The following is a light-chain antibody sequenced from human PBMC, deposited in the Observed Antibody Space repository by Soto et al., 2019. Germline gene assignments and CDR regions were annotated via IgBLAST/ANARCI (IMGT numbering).Light chain of an antibody. CDR2: GAS. CDR1: QSVSSSY. Sequence: EIVLTQSPGTLSLSPGERATLSCRASQSVSSSYLAWYQQKPGQAPRLLMYGASSRATGIPDRFSGSGSGTDFTLTISRLEPEDFAVYYCQQYSNSPPTFGQGTKVEIK. V-gene: IGKV3-20*01. J-gene: IGKJ1*01. CDR3: QQYSNSPPT.